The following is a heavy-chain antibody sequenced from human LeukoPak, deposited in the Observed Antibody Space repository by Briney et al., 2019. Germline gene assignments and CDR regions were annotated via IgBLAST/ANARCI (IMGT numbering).Heavy chain of an antibody. CDR3: AKQLRYCSDGSCYFPY. V-gene: IGHV3-23*01. CDR1: GFTFSSYW. D-gene: IGHD2-15*01. J-gene: IGHJ4*02. Sequence: GGSLRLSCAASGFTFSSYWMSWVRQAPGKGLEWVSAISNNGGYTYYADSVQGRFTISRDNSKSTLCLQMNSLRAEDTAVYYCAKQLRYCSDGSCYFPYWGQGTLVTVSS. CDR2: ISNNGGYT.